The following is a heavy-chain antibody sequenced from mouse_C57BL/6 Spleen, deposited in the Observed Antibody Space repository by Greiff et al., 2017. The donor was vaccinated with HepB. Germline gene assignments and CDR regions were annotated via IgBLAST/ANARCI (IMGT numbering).Heavy chain of an antibody. CDR2: ISYDGSN. Sequence: VQLKESGPGLVKPSQSLSLTCSVTGYSITSGYYWNWIRQFPGNKLEWMGYISYDGSNNYNPSLKNRISITRDTSKNQFFLKLNSVTTEDTATYYCAREGKNDYVAMDYWGQGTSVTVSS. CDR1: GYSITSGYY. CDR3: AREGKNDYVAMDY. V-gene: IGHV3-6*01. J-gene: IGHJ4*01.